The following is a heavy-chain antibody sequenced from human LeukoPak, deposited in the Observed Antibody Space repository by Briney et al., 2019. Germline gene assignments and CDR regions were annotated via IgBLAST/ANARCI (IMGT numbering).Heavy chain of an antibody. J-gene: IGHJ4*02. CDR3: ARDGYCSSTSCYTPGY. V-gene: IGHV1-18*01. CDR1: GYTFTSYG. Sequence: ASVKVSCKASGYTFTSYGISWVRQAPGQGLEWMEWISAYNGNTNYAQKLQGRVTMTTDTSTSTAYMELRSLRSDDTAVYYCARDGYCSSTSCYTPGYWGQGTLVTVSS. D-gene: IGHD2-2*02. CDR2: ISAYNGNT.